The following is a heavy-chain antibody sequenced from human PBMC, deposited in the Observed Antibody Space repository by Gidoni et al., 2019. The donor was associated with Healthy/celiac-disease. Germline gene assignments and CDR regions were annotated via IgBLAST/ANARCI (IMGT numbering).Heavy chain of an antibody. Sequence: QVQLVESGGGVVQPGRSLRLSCAASGFTFSRYAMHWVRQAPGKGLEWVAVISYDGSNKYYADSVKGRFTISRDNSKNTLYLQMNSLRAEDTAVYYCARAHMSGSYYYWFDPWGQGTLVTVSS. V-gene: IGHV3-30-3*01. J-gene: IGHJ5*02. CDR2: ISYDGSNK. D-gene: IGHD1-26*01. CDR3: ARAHMSGSYYYWFDP. CDR1: GFTFSRYA.